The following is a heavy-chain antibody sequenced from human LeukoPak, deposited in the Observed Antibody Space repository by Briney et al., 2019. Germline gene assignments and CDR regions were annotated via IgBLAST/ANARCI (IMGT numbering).Heavy chain of an antibody. Sequence: SETLSLTCAVYGGSFSGYYWSWIRQPPGKGLEWIGEINHSGSINYNPSLKSRVTISVDTSKNQFSLKLSSVTAADTAVYYCATAPTQYCSSTSCENYFDYWGQGTLVTVSS. V-gene: IGHV4-34*01. D-gene: IGHD2-2*01. J-gene: IGHJ4*02. CDR3: ATAPTQYCSSTSCENYFDY. CDR1: GGSFSGYY. CDR2: INHSGSI.